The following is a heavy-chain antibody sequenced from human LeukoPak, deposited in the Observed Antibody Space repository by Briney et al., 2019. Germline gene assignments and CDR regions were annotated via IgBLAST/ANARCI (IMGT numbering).Heavy chain of an antibody. CDR3: ARVDWNYSLDFDY. V-gene: IGHV4-59*08. D-gene: IGHD1-7*01. CDR1: GGSISSYY. Sequence: PSETLSLTCTVSGGSISSYYWSWIRQPPGKGLEWIGYIYYSGSTNYNPSLKSRVTISVDTSKNQFSLKLSSVTAADTAVYYCARVDWNYSLDFDYWGQGTLVTVSS. CDR2: IYYSGST. J-gene: IGHJ4*02.